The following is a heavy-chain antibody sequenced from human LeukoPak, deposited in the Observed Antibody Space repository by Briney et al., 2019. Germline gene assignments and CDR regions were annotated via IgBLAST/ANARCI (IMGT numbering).Heavy chain of an antibody. J-gene: IGHJ4*02. V-gene: IGHV3-23*01. Sequence: GGSLRLSCAASGFTVSSSYMSWVRQAPGKGLEWVSAISGSGGSTYYADSVKGRFTISRDNSKNTLYLQMNSLRAEDTAVYYCAKDLRRFGELPGFDYWGQGTLVTVSS. CDR2: ISGSGGST. D-gene: IGHD3-10*01. CDR3: AKDLRRFGELPGFDY. CDR1: GFTVSSSY.